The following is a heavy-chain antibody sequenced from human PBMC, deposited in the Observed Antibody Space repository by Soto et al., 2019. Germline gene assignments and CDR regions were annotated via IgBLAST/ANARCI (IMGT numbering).Heavy chain of an antibody. Sequence: GGSLRLSCAASGFTFSSNAMAWVRQAPGKGLEWVSGISNSGSTIYYADSVKGRFTISRDNAKNSLYLQMNSLRAEDTAVYYCARKSDPWGQGTLVTVSS. CDR1: GFTFSSNA. J-gene: IGHJ5*02. CDR2: ISNSGSTI. V-gene: IGHV3-48*01. CDR3: ARKSDP.